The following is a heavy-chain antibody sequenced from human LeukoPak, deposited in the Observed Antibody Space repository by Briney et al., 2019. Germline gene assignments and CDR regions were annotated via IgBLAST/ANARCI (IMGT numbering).Heavy chain of an antibody. V-gene: IGHV4-34*01. J-gene: IGHJ4*02. D-gene: IGHD3-10*01. CDR2: INHSGST. CDR3: ARRVWFGELLPYYFDY. CDR1: GGSFSGYY. Sequence: SETLSLTCAVYGGSFSGYYWSWIRQPPGKGLEWIGEINHSGSTNYNPSLKSRVTISVDTSKNQFSLKLSSVTAADTAVYYCARRVWFGELLPYYFDYWGQGTLVTVSS.